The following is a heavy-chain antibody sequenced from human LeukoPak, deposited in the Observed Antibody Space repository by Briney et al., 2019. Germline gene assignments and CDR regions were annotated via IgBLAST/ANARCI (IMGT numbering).Heavy chain of an antibody. Sequence: SETLSLTCTVSGGSISSYYWSWIRQPPGKGLEWIGYIYYSGSTNYNPSLKSRVTISVDTSKNQFSLKLSSVTAADTAVYYCASSRVYYDSSGWTYGMDVWGQGTTVTVSS. V-gene: IGHV4-59*12. D-gene: IGHD3-22*01. J-gene: IGHJ6*02. CDR3: ASSRVYYDSSGWTYGMDV. CDR1: GGSISSYY. CDR2: IYYSGST.